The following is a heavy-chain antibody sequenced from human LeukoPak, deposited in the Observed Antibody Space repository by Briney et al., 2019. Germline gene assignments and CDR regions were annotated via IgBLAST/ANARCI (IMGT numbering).Heavy chain of an antibody. CDR2: IYSGGST. V-gene: IGHV3-53*01. CDR1: GFTVSSNY. J-gene: IGHJ1*01. CDR3: ATGTGGTTSRFQP. D-gene: IGHD1-14*01. Sequence: SGGSLTLSCAASGFTVSSNYMSWVRQAPGKGLEWVSVIYSGGSTYYADSVKGRFTISRDNSKNTLYLQKNSARAEDTAVYYCATGTGGTTSRFQPWGQGTLVTVSS.